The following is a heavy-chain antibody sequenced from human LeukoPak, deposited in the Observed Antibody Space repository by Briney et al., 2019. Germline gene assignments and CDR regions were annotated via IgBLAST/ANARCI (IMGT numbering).Heavy chain of an antibody. V-gene: IGHV4-59*01. Sequence: SETLSLTCTVSGGSISTYYWNWIRQPPGEGLEWIGYIYYTGSSNSNPSLKSRVTISLDTSKNQFSLKLSSVTAADTAVYYCVRRVVVVTADDKSDAFDVWGQGTVVTVSS. CDR1: GGSISTYY. CDR2: IYYTGSS. CDR3: VRRVVVVTADDKSDAFDV. D-gene: IGHD2-21*02. J-gene: IGHJ3*01.